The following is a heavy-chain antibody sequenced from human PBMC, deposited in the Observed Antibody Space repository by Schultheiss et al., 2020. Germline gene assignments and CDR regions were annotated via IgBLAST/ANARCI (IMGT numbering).Heavy chain of an antibody. J-gene: IGHJ5*02. D-gene: IGHD3-10*01. CDR3: ARFFGRNWFDP. CDR1: GGSFGNYY. V-gene: IGHV4-34*01. Sequence: SETLSLTCAVYGGSFGNYYWTWIRQPPGEGLEWIGEINRSGSTNYNPSLESRVTISVDTSNNQFSLKVSSVTAADTAVYYCARFFGRNWFDPWGQGILVTVSS. CDR2: INRSGST.